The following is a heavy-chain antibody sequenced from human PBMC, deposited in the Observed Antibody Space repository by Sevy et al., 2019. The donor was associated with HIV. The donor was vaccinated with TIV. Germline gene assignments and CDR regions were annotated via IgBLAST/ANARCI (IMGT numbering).Heavy chain of an antibody. CDR2: ISSSGISI. Sequence: GGSLRLSCAASGFTFSTYEMNWVRQAPGKGLEWVSYISSSGISIYYVDSVKGRFTISRENAKNSLYLQMNSLRAEDTAVYYCARVKNEYGDYGTLDYWGQGTLVTVSS. CDR1: GFTFSTYE. J-gene: IGHJ4*02. CDR3: ARVKNEYGDYGTLDY. V-gene: IGHV3-48*03. D-gene: IGHD4-17*01.